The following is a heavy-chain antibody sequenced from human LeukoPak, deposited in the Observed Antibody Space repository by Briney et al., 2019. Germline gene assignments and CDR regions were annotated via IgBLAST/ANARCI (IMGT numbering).Heavy chain of an antibody. V-gene: IGHV3-7*01. D-gene: IGHD1-26*01. J-gene: IGHJ5*02. CDR2: IKEDGSEN. Sequence: GGSLRLSCVASGFTFSDYWMSWVRQAPGKGLEWVANIKEDGSENYYVDSVRGRFTISRDNAKNSLYLQMNSLRAEDTAVYYCARGWRTGSSWGQGTLVTVSS. CDR3: ARGWRTGSS. CDR1: GFTFSDYW.